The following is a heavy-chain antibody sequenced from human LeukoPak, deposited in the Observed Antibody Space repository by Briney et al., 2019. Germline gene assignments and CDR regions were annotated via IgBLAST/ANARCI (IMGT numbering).Heavy chain of an antibody. V-gene: IGHV4-34*01. J-gene: IGHJ4*02. CDR3: ARGPVYYDRSGYNDY. CDR2: INHSGST. CDR1: GFTFSDYY. D-gene: IGHD3-22*01. Sequence: KPGGSLRLSCAASGFTFSDYYMSWIRQPPGKGLEWIGEINHSGSTNYNPSLKSRVTISVDTSKNQFSLKLSSVTAADTAVYYCARGPVYYDRSGYNDYWGQGTLVTVSS.